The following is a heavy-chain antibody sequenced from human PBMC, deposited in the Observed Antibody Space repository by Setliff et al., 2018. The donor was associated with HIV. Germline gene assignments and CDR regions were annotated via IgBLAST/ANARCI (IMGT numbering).Heavy chain of an antibody. V-gene: IGHV4-34*01. CDR1: GGSFSGYC. Sequence: SETLSLTCAVYGGSFSGYCWSWIRQPPGKGLEWIGEIQHSGITYYNPSLKSRLTISVDTAKNQFSLKLSSVAAADTAVYYCARGRITMVRGLLDYWGQGTLVTVSS. J-gene: IGHJ4*02. CDR2: IQHSGIT. D-gene: IGHD3-10*01. CDR3: ARGRITMVRGLLDY.